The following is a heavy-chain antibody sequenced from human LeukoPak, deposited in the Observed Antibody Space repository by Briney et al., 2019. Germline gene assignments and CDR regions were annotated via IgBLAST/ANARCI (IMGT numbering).Heavy chain of an antibody. CDR1: GGTFSSYA. CDR3: ATGPAGLILYYFDY. J-gene: IGHJ4*02. D-gene: IGHD2-2*01. CDR2: FDPEDGET. Sequence: ASVKVSCKASGGTFSSYAISWVRQAPGQGLEWMGGFDPEDGETIYAQKFQGRVTMTEDTSTDTAYMELSSLRSEDTAVYYCATGPAGLILYYFDYWGQGTLVTVSS. V-gene: IGHV1-24*01.